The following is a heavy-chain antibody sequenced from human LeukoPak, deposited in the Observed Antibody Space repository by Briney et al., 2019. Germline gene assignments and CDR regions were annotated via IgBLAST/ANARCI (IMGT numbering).Heavy chain of an antibody. CDR2: IRYDGSKK. CDR1: GFTFSSYG. D-gene: IGHD5-18*01. CDR3: AKDLRGYSYGYFTDY. J-gene: IGHJ4*02. Sequence: PGGSLRLSCAASGFTFSSYGMHWVRQAPGKGLEWVAFIRYDGSKKYYADSVKGRFTISRDNSKNTLYLKMNSLRAEDTAVYYCAKDLRGYSYGYFTDYWGQGTLVTVSS. V-gene: IGHV3-30*02.